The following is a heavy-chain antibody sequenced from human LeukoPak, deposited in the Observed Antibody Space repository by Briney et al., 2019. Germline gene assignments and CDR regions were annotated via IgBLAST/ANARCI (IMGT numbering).Heavy chain of an antibody. CDR1: GFSFSDYG. J-gene: IGHJ4*02. CDR3: AKDGAYINYQYYFDS. Sequence: GRSLRLSCAASGFSFSDYGIHWVRQAPGKGLEWVAVISFDGSNKYYADPVKGRFTISRDNSKTTLSLQMNSLRVEDTAVYYCAKDGAYINYQYYFDSWGRGTLVTVSS. CDR2: ISFDGSNK. D-gene: IGHD4-11*01. V-gene: IGHV3-30*18.